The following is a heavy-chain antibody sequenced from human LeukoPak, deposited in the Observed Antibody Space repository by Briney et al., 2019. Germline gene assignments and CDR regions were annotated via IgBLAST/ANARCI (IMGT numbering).Heavy chain of an antibody. CDR1: GASTSRRY. V-gene: IGHV4-59*08. D-gene: IGHD6-19*01. J-gene: IGHJ4*02. CDR2: IYDGRDT. Sequence: SETLSLTCSASGASTSRRYWSWIRQSPGRTLEWIGHIYDGRDTKYNPSLTSRVTISVDTSRNQYSLSLTSVTAADTAIYYCAQTTGWPGFDFWGPGALVTVSS. CDR3: AQTTGWPGFDF.